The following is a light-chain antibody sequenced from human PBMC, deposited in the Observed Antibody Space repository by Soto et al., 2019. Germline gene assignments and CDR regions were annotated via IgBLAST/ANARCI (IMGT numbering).Light chain of an antibody. CDR3: MQSLQIPPS. CDR1: QSLLHSNGYNY. CDR2: LGS. V-gene: IGKV2-28*01. J-gene: IGKJ5*01. Sequence: DIVMTQSPLSLPVTPGEPASMSCRSSQSLLHSNGYNYFDWYLQMPGQSPQLLIYLGSNRASGVPDGFSGSGSGTDFTLKISRVEAEDVGVYYCMQSLQIPPSFGQGTRLEIK.